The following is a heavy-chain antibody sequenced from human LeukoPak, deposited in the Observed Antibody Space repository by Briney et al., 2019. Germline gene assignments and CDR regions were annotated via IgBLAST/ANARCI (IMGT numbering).Heavy chain of an antibody. D-gene: IGHD2-2*01. CDR3: ARQAYSYQLLVSWFDP. CDR2: IYTSGST. J-gene: IGHJ5*02. V-gene: IGHV4-4*09. Sequence: PSETLSLTCTVSGGSISSYYWSWIRQPPVKGLEWIGYIYTSGSTNYNPSLKSRVTISVDTSKNQFSLKLSSVTAADTAVYYCARQAYSYQLLVSWFDPWGQGTLVTVSS. CDR1: GGSISSYY.